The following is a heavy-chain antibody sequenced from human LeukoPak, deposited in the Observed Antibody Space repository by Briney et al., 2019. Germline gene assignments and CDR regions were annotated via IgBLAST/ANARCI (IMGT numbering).Heavy chain of an antibody. D-gene: IGHD1-26*01. CDR3: ARRAQWELIDY. Sequence: PGESLKISCKGSGYRFTSYWITWVRQMPGKGLGWMGRIDPSDSYTKYSPSFQGHVTISADKSISTAYLQWSSLKASDTAMYYCARRAQWELIDYWGQGTLVTVSS. CDR2: IDPSDSYT. J-gene: IGHJ4*02. V-gene: IGHV5-10-1*01. CDR1: GYRFTSYW.